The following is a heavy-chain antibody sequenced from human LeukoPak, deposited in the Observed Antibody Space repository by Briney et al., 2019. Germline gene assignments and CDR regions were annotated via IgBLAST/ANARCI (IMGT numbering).Heavy chain of an antibody. CDR2: INPNSGGT. CDR3: ARARWNPNYYYYYMDV. CDR1: GYTFTGYY. J-gene: IGHJ6*03. Sequence: ALVKVSCKASGYTFTGYYMHWVRQAPGQGLEWMGWINPNSGGTNYAQKFQGRVTMTRDTSISTAYMGLSRLRSDDTAVYYCARARWNPNYYYYYMDVWGKGTTVTVSS. V-gene: IGHV1-2*02. D-gene: IGHD1-1*01.